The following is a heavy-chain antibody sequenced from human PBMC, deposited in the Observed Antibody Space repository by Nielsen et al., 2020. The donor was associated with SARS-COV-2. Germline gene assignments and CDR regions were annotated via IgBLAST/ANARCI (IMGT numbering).Heavy chain of an antibody. CDR2: NSGSGDRT. V-gene: IGHV3-23*01. J-gene: IGHJ4*02. D-gene: IGHD2-2*03. Sequence: GGSLRLSCTASGFTFSNSAMSWVRQTSGKGLEGVSSNSGSGDRTDYADSVKGRVIISRDNSKNTLHLQMNSLRAEDTALYFCAKDFHGSVADFFGNWGQGTLVTVSS. CDR1: GFTFSNSA. CDR3: AKDFHGSVADFFGN.